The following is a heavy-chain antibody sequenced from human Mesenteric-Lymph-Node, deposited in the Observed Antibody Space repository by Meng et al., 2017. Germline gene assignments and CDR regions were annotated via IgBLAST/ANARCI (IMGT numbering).Heavy chain of an antibody. CDR3: EAFDF. V-gene: IGHV3-9*01. CDR1: GFSFDGYA. Sequence: GGSLRLSCAASGFSFDGYAMHWFRQAPGKGLEWVSGISWNSGTIGYADSVKGRFTISRDNAENTLYLQMNSLRAEDTAVYYCEAFDFWGQGTMVTVSS. J-gene: IGHJ3*01. CDR2: ISWNSGTI.